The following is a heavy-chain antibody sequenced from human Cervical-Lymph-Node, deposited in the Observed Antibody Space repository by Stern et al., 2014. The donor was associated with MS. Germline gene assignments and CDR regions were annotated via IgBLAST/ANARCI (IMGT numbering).Heavy chain of an antibody. D-gene: IGHD4-17*01. V-gene: IGHV4-61*02. CDR2: INTSGRT. Sequence: QLQLQESGPGLVKPSQTLSLTCTVSGGSISSGSYYWSWIRQTAGKGLEWIGRINTSGRTNYNPSLRSCALISVDTSKSHFSLKLSSGTAADTAIYYCARVSFGDYGADWFDPWGQGTLVTVSS. CDR3: ARVSFGDYGADWFDP. CDR1: GGSISSGSYY. J-gene: IGHJ5*02.